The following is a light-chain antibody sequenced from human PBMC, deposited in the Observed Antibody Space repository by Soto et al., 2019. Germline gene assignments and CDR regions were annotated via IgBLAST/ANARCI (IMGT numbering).Light chain of an antibody. CDR3: QRYNNWLPGIT. V-gene: IGKV3-15*01. CDR1: QSVSSN. CDR2: GAS. J-gene: IGKJ5*01. Sequence: MKKSPAPLSVTAGESGTLSCRASQSVSSNLALYQQKPGQAPRLLIYGASTRATGIPARFSGSGSGTEFTLTISILHSQEVAVYFLQRYNNWLPGITFCQGTRLEIK.